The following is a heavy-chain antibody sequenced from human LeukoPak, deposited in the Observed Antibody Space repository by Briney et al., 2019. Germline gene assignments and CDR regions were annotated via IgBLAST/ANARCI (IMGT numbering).Heavy chain of an antibody. Sequence: GGSLRLSCAASGFTFSSYWMHWVRQAPGKGLVWVSRINSDGSSTSYADSVKGRFTISRDNAKNTLYLQMNSLRAEDTAVYYCAKNLGSSGWYFDYFDYWGQGTLVTVSS. J-gene: IGHJ4*02. D-gene: IGHD6-19*01. CDR1: GFTFSSYW. V-gene: IGHV3-74*01. CDR3: AKNLGSSGWYFDYFDY. CDR2: INSDGSST.